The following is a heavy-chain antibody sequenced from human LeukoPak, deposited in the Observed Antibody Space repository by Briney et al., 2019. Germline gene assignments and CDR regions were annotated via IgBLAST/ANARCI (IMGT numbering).Heavy chain of an antibody. Sequence: GGSLRLSCAASGFTFSSYSMNWVRQAPGKGLEWVSSISSSSSYIYYADSVKGRFTISRDNAKNSLYLQMNSLRAEDTAVYYCAKRGGSGYYEGYYFDYWGQGTLVTVSS. CDR3: AKRGGSGYYEGYYFDY. D-gene: IGHD3-22*01. CDR1: GFTFSSYS. CDR2: ISSSSSYI. J-gene: IGHJ4*02. V-gene: IGHV3-21*01.